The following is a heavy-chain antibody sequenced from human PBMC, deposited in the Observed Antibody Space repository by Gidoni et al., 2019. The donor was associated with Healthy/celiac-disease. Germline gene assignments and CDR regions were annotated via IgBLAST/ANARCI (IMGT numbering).Heavy chain of an antibody. J-gene: IGHJ4*02. CDR1: GFTFSSYW. CDR2: INSDGSST. CDR3: ASPKHSGSYYGSGPNGFDY. Sequence: EVQLVESGGGLVQPGGSLRLSCAASGFTFSSYWLHWVRQAPGKGLVWVSRINSDGSSTSYADSVKGRFTISRDNAKNTLYLQMNSLRAEDTAVYYCASPKHSGSYYGSGPNGFDYWGQGTLVTVSS. D-gene: IGHD1-26*01. V-gene: IGHV3-74*01.